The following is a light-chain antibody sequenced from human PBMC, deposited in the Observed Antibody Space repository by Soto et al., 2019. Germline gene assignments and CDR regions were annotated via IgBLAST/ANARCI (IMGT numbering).Light chain of an antibody. Sequence: EIVLTQSPGSLSLSPGERATLSCRASQSVDSSFFAWYQQKPGQAPRLLIYGASNRATGIPDRFSGSGSGNDFTLTISRLEPEDFAVYYCQQYVSSVTFGQGTKVEIK. V-gene: IGKV3-20*01. CDR1: QSVDSSF. J-gene: IGKJ1*01. CDR2: GAS. CDR3: QQYVSSVT.